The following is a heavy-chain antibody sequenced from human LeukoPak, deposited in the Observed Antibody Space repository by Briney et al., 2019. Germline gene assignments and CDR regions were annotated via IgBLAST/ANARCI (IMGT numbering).Heavy chain of an antibody. CDR3: ARVHDPFSYFDY. J-gene: IGHJ4*02. CDR1: GYTFTGYY. V-gene: IGHV1-2*02. Sequence: ASVKVSCKASGYTFTGYYMHWVRQAPGQGLEWMGWINPNSGGTNYAQKFQGRVTMTRDTSISTAYMELSRLRSDDTAVYYCARVHDPFSYFDYWGQGTLVTVSS. D-gene: IGHD1-1*01. CDR2: INPNSGGT.